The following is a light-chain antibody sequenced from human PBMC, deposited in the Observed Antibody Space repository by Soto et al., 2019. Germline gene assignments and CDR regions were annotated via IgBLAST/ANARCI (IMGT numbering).Light chain of an antibody. Sequence: DIQMTQSPSSLSASVGDRVTITCRASQSISSYLNWYQQKPGKAPKLLIYAASSLQSGVPSRFSGSASGTDFTLTISSLQPEDFATYYCLQHNSYRRTFGQGTKVHIK. CDR1: QSISSY. J-gene: IGKJ1*01. CDR3: LQHNSYRRT. CDR2: AAS. V-gene: IGKV1-17*01.